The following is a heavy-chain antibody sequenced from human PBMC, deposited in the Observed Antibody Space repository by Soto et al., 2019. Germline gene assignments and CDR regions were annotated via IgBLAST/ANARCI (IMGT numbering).Heavy chain of an antibody. D-gene: IGHD3-9*01. CDR3: ARGREVLRYFDWLLSRYYFDY. J-gene: IGHJ4*02. Sequence: SDTLSLTCAVYGGSFSGYYWSWIRQPPGKGLEWIGEINHSGSTNYNPSLKSRVTISVDTSKNQFSLKLSSVTAADTAVYYCARGREVLRYFDWLLSRYYFDYWGQGTLVTVSS. CDR2: INHSGST. V-gene: IGHV4-34*01. CDR1: GGSFSGYY.